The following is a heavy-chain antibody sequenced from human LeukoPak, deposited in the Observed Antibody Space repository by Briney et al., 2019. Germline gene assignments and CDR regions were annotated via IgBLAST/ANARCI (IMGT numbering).Heavy chain of an antibody. CDR3: ARSFYGSGSQDLHYYYYMDV. J-gene: IGHJ6*03. V-gene: IGHV3-7*03. CDR2: IKEDGSEK. D-gene: IGHD3-10*01. Sequence: GGSLKLSCAASGFTFSSYWMSWVRQAPGKGLEWVANIKEDGSEKYYVDSVKGRFTISRDNAKNSLYLQMNSLRAEDTAVYYCARSFYGSGSQDLHYYYYMDVWGKGTTVTISS. CDR1: GFTFSSYW.